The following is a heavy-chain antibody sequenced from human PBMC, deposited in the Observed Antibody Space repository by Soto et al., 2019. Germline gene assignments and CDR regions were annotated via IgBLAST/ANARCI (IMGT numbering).Heavy chain of an antibody. Sequence: QVQLVQSGAEVKKPGASVKVSCKASGYTFTSYGISWVRQAPGQGLEWMGWISAYNGNTNYAQKLQGRVTMTTDTSTSTAYMELRSLRSDDTAVYYCARDSPLDIVGATTFWFDPWGQGTLVTVSS. CDR2: ISAYNGNT. CDR1: GYTFTSYG. CDR3: ARDSPLDIVGATTFWFDP. V-gene: IGHV1-18*01. J-gene: IGHJ5*02. D-gene: IGHD1-26*01.